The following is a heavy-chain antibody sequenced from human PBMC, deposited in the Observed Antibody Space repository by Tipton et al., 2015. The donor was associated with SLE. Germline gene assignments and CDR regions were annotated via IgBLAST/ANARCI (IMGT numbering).Heavy chain of an antibody. CDR3: ARDVDSSGNYYYGMDV. Sequence: SLRLSCAASGLTFDDYGMSWVRQAPGKGLAWVSGINWNGGSTGYADSVKGRFTISRDNDKHSLYLQMKSLRAEDTALYYCARDVDSSGNYYYGMDVWGQGSTVTCSS. CDR1: GLTFDDYG. J-gene: IGHJ6*02. V-gene: IGHV3-20*04. D-gene: IGHD6-19*01. CDR2: INWNGGST.